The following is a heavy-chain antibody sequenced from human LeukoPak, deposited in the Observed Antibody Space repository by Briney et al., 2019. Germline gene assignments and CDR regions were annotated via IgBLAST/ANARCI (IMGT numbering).Heavy chain of an antibody. CDR1: GYSFTSYW. CDR3: ARLPYYDFWSGYLRHYYYYYMDV. V-gene: IGHV5-51*01. J-gene: IGHJ6*03. Sequence: GESLKISCKGSGYSFTSYWIGWVRQMPGKGLEWMGIIYPGDSDTRYSPSFQGQVTISADKSISTAYLQWSSLKASDTAMYYCARLPYYDFWSGYLRHYYYYYMDVWGKGTTVTVSS. D-gene: IGHD3-3*01. CDR2: IYPGDSDT.